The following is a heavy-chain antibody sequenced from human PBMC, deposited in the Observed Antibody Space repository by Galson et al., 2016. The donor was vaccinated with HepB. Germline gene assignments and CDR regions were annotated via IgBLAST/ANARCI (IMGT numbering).Heavy chain of an antibody. Sequence: SLRLSCAASGFSFSSYTMDWVRQSPGKGLEWIASIRSSGTFIYYAGSLKGRFTISRDNAKSSLYLQMNVLRAEETAVYYCAREPYGSRGRFDFWGPGTLVTVSS. CDR1: GFSFSSYT. CDR3: AREPYGSRGRFDF. V-gene: IGHV3-21*01. J-gene: IGHJ4*02. D-gene: IGHD3-10*01. CDR2: IRSSGTFI.